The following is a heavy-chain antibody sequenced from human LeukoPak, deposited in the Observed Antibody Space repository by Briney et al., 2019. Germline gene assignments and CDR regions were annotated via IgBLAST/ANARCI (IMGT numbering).Heavy chain of an antibody. V-gene: IGHV3-33*01. D-gene: IGHD3-3*01. CDR2: IWYDGSNK. CDR3: ARDGGRRKSPPDY. J-gene: IGHJ4*02. CDR1: GFTFSSYG. Sequence: SGRSLRLSCAASGFTFSSYGMHWVRQAPGKGLEWVAVIWYDGSNKYYADSVKGRFTIYRDNSKNTLYLQMNSLRAEDTAVYYCARDGGRRKSPPDYWGQGTLVTVSS.